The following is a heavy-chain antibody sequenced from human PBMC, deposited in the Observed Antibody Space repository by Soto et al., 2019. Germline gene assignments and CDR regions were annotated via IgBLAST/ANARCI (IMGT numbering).Heavy chain of an antibody. CDR2: IKQDGSEK. J-gene: IGHJ6*03. CDR3: AREGGYDFWSGLGDYYYYYMDV. CDR1: GFTFSSYW. V-gene: IGHV3-7*01. D-gene: IGHD3-3*01. Sequence: GGSLRLSCAASGFTFSSYWMSWVRQAPGKGLEWVANIKQDGSEKYYVDSVKGRFTISRDNAKNSLYLQMNSLRAEDTAVYYCAREGGYDFWSGLGDYYYYYMDVWGKGTTVTVSS.